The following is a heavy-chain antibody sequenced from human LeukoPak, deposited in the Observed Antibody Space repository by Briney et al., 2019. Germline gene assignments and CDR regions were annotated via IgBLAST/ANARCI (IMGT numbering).Heavy chain of an antibody. D-gene: IGHD1-26*01. V-gene: IGHV1-18*01. CDR2: ISAYNGNT. Sequence: ASVKVSCKACGYTFTSYGISWVRQAPGQGLEWMGWISAYNGNTNYAQKLQGRVTMTTDTSTSTAYMELRSLRSDDTAVYYCPRDRPGEWELLEYVLYWGQGTLVTVSS. CDR1: GYTFTSYG. J-gene: IGHJ4*02. CDR3: PRDRPGEWELLEYVLY.